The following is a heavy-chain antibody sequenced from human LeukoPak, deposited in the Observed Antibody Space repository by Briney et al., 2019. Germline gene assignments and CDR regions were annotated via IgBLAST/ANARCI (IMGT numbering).Heavy chain of an antibody. D-gene: IGHD3-9*01. V-gene: IGHV5-51*01. CDR2: IYPGDSDT. J-gene: IGHJ4*02. CDR1: GYSFTSYW. Sequence: SGESLKISCKGSGYSFTSYWIGWVRQMPGKGLEWMGNIYPGDSDTRYSPSFQGQVTISADKSISTAYLQWSSLKSSDTAMYYCARGPYDIHPYYFDYWGQGTLVTVSS. CDR3: ARGPYDIHPYYFDY.